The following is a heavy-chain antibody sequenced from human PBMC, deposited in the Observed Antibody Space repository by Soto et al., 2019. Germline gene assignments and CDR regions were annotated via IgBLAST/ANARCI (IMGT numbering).Heavy chain of an antibody. CDR1: GGSISSYY. V-gene: IGHV4-59*01. CDR2: IYYSGST. J-gene: IGHJ6*02. Sequence: SETLSLTCTVSGGSISSYYWSWIRQPPGKGLEWIGYIYYSGSTNYNPSLKSRVTISVDTSKNQFSLKLSSVTAADTAVYYCARAGRNYHYVMAVWAQGTTVTVSS. CDR3: ARAGRNYHYVMAV.